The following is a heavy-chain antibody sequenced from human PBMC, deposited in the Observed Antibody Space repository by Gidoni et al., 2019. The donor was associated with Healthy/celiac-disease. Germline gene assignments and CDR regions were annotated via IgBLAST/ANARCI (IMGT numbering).Heavy chain of an antibody. CDR1: GYTFTDYY. CDR3: ATTGVFGVADWYFDL. Sequence: EVQLVQSGDEVKKPGATVKISCKGSGYTFTDYYMHWVQQAPGKGLEWMGLVAPEDGETIYAEKFQGRVTIPADTSTDTAYMELSSLRSEDTAVYYCATTGVFGVADWYFDLWGRGTLVTVSS. V-gene: IGHV1-69-2*01. CDR2: VAPEDGET. D-gene: IGHD3-3*01. J-gene: IGHJ2*01.